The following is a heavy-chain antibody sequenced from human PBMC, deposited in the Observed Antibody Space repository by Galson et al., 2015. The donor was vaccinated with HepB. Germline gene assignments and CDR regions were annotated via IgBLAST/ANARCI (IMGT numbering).Heavy chain of an antibody. V-gene: IGHV4-39*07. Sequence: ETLSLTCTVSGDSISSSGYYWGWIRQPPGKGLEWIGSISYSGSTNYNPSLKSRVTISVDTSKNQLSLKLSSVTAADTAVYYCARAHRPHSDFWSGYYSVHPIDYWGQGTLVTVSS. CDR2: ISYSGST. J-gene: IGHJ4*02. D-gene: IGHD3-3*01. CDR3: ARAHRPHSDFWSGYYSVHPIDY. CDR1: GDSISSSGYY.